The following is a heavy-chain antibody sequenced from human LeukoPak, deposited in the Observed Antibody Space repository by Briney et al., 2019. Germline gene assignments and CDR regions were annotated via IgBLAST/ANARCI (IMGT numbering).Heavy chain of an antibody. D-gene: IGHD6-6*01. CDR1: GFTFSSYE. V-gene: IGHV3-48*03. CDR3: ARVSWGSSSPGVFDY. J-gene: IGHJ4*02. CDR2: SSSSGSTI. Sequence: GGSLRLSCAASGFTFSSYEMNWDRQAPGKGLEWVSYSSSSGSTIYYADSVKGRFTISRDNAKNSLYLQMNSLRAEDTAVYYCARVSWGSSSPGVFDYWGQGTLVTVSS.